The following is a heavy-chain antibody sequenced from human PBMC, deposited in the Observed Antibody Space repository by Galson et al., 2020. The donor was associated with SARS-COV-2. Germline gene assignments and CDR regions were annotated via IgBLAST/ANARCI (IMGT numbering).Heavy chain of an antibody. CDR1: GFTFSSYA. V-gene: IGHV3-23*01. J-gene: IGHJ4*02. CDR3: AKAGREGPAAIRHTDY. CDR2: ISGSGGST. Sequence: GESLKISCAASGFTFSSYAMSWVRQAPGKGLEWVSAISGSGGSTYYADSVKGRFTISRDNSKNTLYLQMNSLRAEDTAVYYCAKAGREGPAAIRHTDYWGQGTLVTVSS. D-gene: IGHD2-2*02.